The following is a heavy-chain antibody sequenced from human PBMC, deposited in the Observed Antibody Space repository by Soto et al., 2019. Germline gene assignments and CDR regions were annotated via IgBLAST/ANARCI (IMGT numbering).Heavy chain of an antibody. CDR2: IGGRGNSA. CDR3: VREGSGSFDF. Sequence: WGSLRISCASSGFIFTSYAMTWVRQAPGKGLEWVSVIGGRGNSAYYADSVQGRFTISRDNSKNTLSLQMSSLTADDTAIYYCVREGSGSFDFWGRGTMVTVSS. D-gene: IGHD6-19*01. V-gene: IGHV3-23*01. J-gene: IGHJ3*01. CDR1: GFIFTSYA.